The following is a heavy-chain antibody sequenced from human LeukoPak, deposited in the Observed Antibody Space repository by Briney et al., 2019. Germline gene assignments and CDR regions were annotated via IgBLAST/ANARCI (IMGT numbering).Heavy chain of an antibody. CDR1: GYTFTGYY. CDR2: INPSGGST. V-gene: IGHV1-46*01. CDR3: ARDRGVVPAASEYYYYYMDV. Sequence: ASVKVSCKASGYTFTGYYMHWVRQAPGQGLEWMGIINPSGGSTSYAQKFQGRVTMTRDMSTSTAYMGLSSLRSDDTAVYYCARDRGVVPAASEYYYYYMDVWGKGTTVTVSS. D-gene: IGHD2-2*01. J-gene: IGHJ6*03.